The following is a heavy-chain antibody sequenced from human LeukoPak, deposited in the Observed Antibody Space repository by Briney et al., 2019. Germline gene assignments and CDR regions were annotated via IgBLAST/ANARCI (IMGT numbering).Heavy chain of an antibody. J-gene: IGHJ4*02. V-gene: IGHV4-34*01. CDR3: VRSSSSWSAFDY. CDR1: GGSFSGYY. CDR2: INHSGST. D-gene: IGHD6-13*01. Sequence: SETLSLTCAVYGGSFSGYYWSWIRQPPGKGLEWIGEINHSGSTNYNPSLKSRVTISVDTSKNQFSLKLSSVTAADTAVYYCVRSSSSWSAFDYWGQGTLVTVSS.